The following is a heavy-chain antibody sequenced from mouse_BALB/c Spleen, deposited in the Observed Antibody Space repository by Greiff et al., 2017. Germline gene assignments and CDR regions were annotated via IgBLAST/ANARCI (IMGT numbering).Heavy chain of an antibody. D-gene: IGHD3-2*01. Sequence: VQLKESGPELVKPGASVKVSCKASGYAFTSYNMYWVKQSHGKSLEWIGYIDPYNGGTSYNQKFKGKATLTVDKSSSTAYMHLNSLTSEDSAVYYCARDSSGPYYAMDYWGQGTSVTVSS. V-gene: IGHV1S135*01. CDR2: IDPYNGGT. CDR3: ARDSSGPYYAMDY. CDR1: GYAFTSYN. J-gene: IGHJ4*01.